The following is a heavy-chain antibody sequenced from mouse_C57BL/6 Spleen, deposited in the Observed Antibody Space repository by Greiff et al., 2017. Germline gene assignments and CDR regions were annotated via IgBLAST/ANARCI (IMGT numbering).Heavy chain of an antibody. CDR2: ISGGGGNT. Sequence: EVMLVESGGGLVKPGGSLKLSCAASGFTFSSYTMSWVRQTPEKRLEWVATISGGGGNTYYPDSVKGRFTISRDNAKNTLYLQMSSLRAEDTALYYCARHGNYAWFAYWGQGTLVTVSA. CDR3: ARHGNYAWFAY. D-gene: IGHD2-1*01. CDR1: GFTFSSYT. V-gene: IGHV5-9*01. J-gene: IGHJ3*01.